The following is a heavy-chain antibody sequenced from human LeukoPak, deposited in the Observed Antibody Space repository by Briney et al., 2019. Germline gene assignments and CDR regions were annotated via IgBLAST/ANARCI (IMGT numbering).Heavy chain of an antibody. CDR3: ARGQSGVDTDDDAFDI. CDR2: IKQDGSEK. D-gene: IGHD5-18*01. CDR1: GFTFSSYW. J-gene: IGHJ3*02. V-gene: IGHV3-7*01. Sequence: PGGSLRLSCAASGFTFSSYWMSWVRQAPGKGLEWVANIKQDGSEKYYVDSVKGRFTISRDNAKNSLYLQMNSLTAEDTAVYYCARGQSGVDTDDDAFDIWGQGTMITVSS.